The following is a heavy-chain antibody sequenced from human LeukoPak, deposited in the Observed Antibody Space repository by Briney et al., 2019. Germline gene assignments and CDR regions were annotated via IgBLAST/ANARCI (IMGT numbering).Heavy chain of an antibody. D-gene: IGHD3-10*01. CDR1: GGSISSSSYY. J-gene: IGHJ5*02. CDR3: ARPRRHYYGSRGDDWFDP. CDR2: IYYSGST. V-gene: IGHV4-39*01. Sequence: ASETLSLTCTVSGGSISSSSYYWGWIRQPPGKGLEWIGSIYYSGSTYYNPSLKSRVTISVDTSKNQFSLKLSSVTAADTAVYYCARPRRHYYGSRGDDWFDPWGQGTLVTVSS.